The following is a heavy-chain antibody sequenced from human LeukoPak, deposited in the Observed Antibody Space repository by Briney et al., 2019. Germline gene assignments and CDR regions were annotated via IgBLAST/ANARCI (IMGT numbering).Heavy chain of an antibody. Sequence: GASVKVSCKASGYTFTSYDIIWVRQATGQGLEWMGWMNPNSGNTGYAQKFQGRVTMTRNTSISTAYMELSRLRSEDTAVYYCASYTHVFRRGLSGRLWGQGTLVTVSS. CDR1: GYTFTSYD. J-gene: IGHJ4*02. D-gene: IGHD3-16*01. CDR3: ASYTHVFRRGLSGRL. V-gene: IGHV1-8*01. CDR2: MNPNSGNT.